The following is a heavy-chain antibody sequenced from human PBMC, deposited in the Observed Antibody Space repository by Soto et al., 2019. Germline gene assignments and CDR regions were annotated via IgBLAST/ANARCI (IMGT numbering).Heavy chain of an antibody. J-gene: IGHJ4*02. D-gene: IGHD3-10*01. V-gene: IGHV1-46*01. CDR1: GYTFTSYH. Sequence: ASVKVSCKASGYTFTSYHMHWVRQAPGQGLEWMGIINPSGGITTYAQKFQGRVTMTRDTSTSTVYMELSSLRSEDTAMYFCARDRGDGYNLMGVFDYWGQGTLVT. CDR3: ARDRGDGYNLMGVFDY. CDR2: INPSGGIT.